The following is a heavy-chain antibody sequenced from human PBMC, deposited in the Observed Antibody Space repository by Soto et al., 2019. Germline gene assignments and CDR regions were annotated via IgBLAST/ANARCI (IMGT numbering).Heavy chain of an antibody. V-gene: IGHV2-5*02. CDR1: GFSLRTSGVG. J-gene: IGHJ4*02. CDR3: AHSVPTTVTTSHFDY. CDR2: IYWDDDK. D-gene: IGHD4-17*01. Sequence: SGPTLVNPTQTLTLTCTFSGFSLRTSGVGVGWIRQPPGKALEWLALIYWDDDKQYSPSLKSRLTITKDTSKNQVVLTMTNMDPVDTATYYCAHSVPTTVTTSHFDYWGQGTLVTVSS.